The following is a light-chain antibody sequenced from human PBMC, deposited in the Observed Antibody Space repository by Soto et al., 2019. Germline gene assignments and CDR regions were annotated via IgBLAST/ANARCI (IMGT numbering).Light chain of an antibody. J-gene: IGKJ4*01. CDR1: QSVSSY. Sequence: EIVLKQSPAPLSLSPGERATLSCRASQSVSSYLAWYQQKPGQAPRLLIYDASNRATGIPARFSGSGSGTGFTLTISSLEPEDFAVYYCQQRSNWPFTFGGGTKVEIK. CDR3: QQRSNWPFT. CDR2: DAS. V-gene: IGKV3-11*01.